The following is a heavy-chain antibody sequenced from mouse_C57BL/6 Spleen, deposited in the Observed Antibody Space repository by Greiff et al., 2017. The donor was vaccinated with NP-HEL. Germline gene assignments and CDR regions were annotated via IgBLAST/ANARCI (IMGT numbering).Heavy chain of an antibody. CDR2: IDPSDSYT. CDR3: ARFITTDYFDY. Sequence: QVQLQQPGAELVMPGASVKLSCKASGYTFTSYWMHWVKQRPGQGLEWIGEIDPSDSYTNYNQKFKGKSTLTVDKSSSTAYMQLSSLTSEDSAVYYCARFITTDYFDYWGQGTTLTVSS. D-gene: IGHD1-2*01. CDR1: GYTFTSYW. V-gene: IGHV1-69*01. J-gene: IGHJ2*01.